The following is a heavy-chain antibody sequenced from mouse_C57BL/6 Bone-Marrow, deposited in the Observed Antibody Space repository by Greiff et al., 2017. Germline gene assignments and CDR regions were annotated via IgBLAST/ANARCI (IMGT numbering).Heavy chain of an antibody. CDR3: ARVEGGNYWYFDV. J-gene: IGHJ1*03. Sequence: VQLKESGAELVRPGTSVKMSCKASGYTFTNYWIGWAKQRPGHGLEWIGDIYPGGGYTNYNEKFKGKATLTADKSSSAAYMQFSSLTSEDSAIYYCARVEGGNYWYFDVWGTGTTVTVSS. V-gene: IGHV1-63*01. D-gene: IGHD1-1*02. CDR1: GYTFTNYW. CDR2: IYPGGGYT.